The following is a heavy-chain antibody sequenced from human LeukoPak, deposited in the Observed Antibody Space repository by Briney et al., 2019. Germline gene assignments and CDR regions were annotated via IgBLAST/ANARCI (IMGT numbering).Heavy chain of an antibody. CDR1: GGSISSYY. CDR3: ARGYSYGLVYFDY. CDR2: NYYSGST. Sequence: PSETLTLTCTVSGGSISSYYWSWIRQPPGKGLEGIGYNYYSGSTNYNPSLKSRVTISVDTSKTQYSLKLSSVTAADTAVYYCARGYSYGLVYFDYWGQGTLVTVSS. V-gene: IGHV4-59*01. J-gene: IGHJ4*02. D-gene: IGHD5-18*01.